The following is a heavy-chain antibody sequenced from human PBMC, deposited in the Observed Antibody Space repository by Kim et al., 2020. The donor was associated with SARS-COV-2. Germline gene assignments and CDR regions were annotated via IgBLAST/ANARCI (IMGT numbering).Heavy chain of an antibody. CDR2: YN. Sequence: YNDYAVSVKSRITINPDTSKNQFSLQLNSVTPEDTAVYYCARDPYSSSGYWGQGTLVTVSS. V-gene: IGHV6-1*01. D-gene: IGHD6-13*01. J-gene: IGHJ4*02. CDR3: ARDPYSSSGY.